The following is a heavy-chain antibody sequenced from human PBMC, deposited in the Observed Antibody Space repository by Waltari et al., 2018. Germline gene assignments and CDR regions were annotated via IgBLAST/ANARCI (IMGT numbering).Heavy chain of an antibody. V-gene: IGHV1-69*12. CDR2: IITIFGTA. J-gene: IGHJ4*02. D-gene: IGHD5-12*01. CDR3: ARVTHSGYGPGPLDY. Sequence: QVQLVQSGAEVKKPGSSVKVSCQASGGTFSSYAISWVRQAPGQGLEWMGGIITIFGTANYAQKFQGRVTITADESTSTAYMELSSLRSEDTAVYYCARVTHSGYGPGPLDYWGQGTLVTVSS. CDR1: GGTFSSYA.